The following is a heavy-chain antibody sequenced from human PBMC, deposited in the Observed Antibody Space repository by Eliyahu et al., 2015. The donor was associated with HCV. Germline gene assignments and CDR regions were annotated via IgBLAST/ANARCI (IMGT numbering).Heavy chain of an antibody. CDR3: AADLNDSRAFDI. CDR2: IVVGSGNT. Sequence: QMQLVQSGPEVKKPGTSVKVSCKASGFTFTSSAVQWVRQARGQRLEWIGWIVVGSGNTNYAQKFQERVTITRDMSTSTAYMELSSLRSEDTAVYYCAADLNDSRAFDIWGQGTMVTVSS. V-gene: IGHV1-58*01. CDR1: GFTFTSSA. D-gene: IGHD3-22*01. J-gene: IGHJ3*02.